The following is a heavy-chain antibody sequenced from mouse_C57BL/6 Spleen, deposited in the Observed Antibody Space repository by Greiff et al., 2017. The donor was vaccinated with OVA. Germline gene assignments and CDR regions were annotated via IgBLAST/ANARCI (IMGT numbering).Heavy chain of an antibody. J-gene: IGHJ4*01. CDR3: ARDRGYPYYAMDY. V-gene: IGHV5-16*01. Sequence: EVMLVESEGGLVQPGSSMKLSCTASGFTFSDYYMAWVRQVPEKGLEWVANINYDGSSTYYLDSLKSRFIISRDNAKNILYLQMSSLKSEDTATYYCARDRGYPYYAMDYWGQGTSVTVSS. D-gene: IGHD3-1*01. CDR2: INYDGSST. CDR1: GFTFSDYY.